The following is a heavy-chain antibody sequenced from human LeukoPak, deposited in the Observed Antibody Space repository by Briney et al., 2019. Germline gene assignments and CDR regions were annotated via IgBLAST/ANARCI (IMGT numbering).Heavy chain of an antibody. CDR1: GGTFSSYA. V-gene: IGHV1-69*01. CDR3: ARGPGSSWLVDY. J-gene: IGHJ4*02. CDR2: IIPISGTA. D-gene: IGHD6-13*01. Sequence: SVKVSCKASGGTFSSYAISWVRQAPGQGLEWMGGIIPISGTANYAQKFQGRVTITADESTSTAYMELSSLRSEDTAVYYCARGPGSSWLVDYWGQGTLVTVSS.